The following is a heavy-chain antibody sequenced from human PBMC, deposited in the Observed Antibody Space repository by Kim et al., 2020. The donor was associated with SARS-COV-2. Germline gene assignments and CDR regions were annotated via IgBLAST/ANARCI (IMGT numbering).Heavy chain of an antibody. J-gene: IGHJ4*02. CDR3: ARDRPTMVRGVINY. D-gene: IGHD3-10*01. V-gene: IGHV3-11*04. Sequence: ADPVKGRFTISRDNAKNSLYLQMNSLRAEDTAVYYWARDRPTMVRGVINYWGQGTLVTVSS.